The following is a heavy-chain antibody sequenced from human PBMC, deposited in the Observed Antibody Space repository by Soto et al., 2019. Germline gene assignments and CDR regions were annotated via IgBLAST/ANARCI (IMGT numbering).Heavy chain of an antibody. V-gene: IGHV4-34*01. J-gene: IGHJ4*02. CDR3: ASTAGILLWFGEARYYFDY. CDR1: GGSFSGYY. Sequence: QVHLQQWGAGLLKPSETLSLTCAVYGGSFSGYYWSWIRQPPGKGLEWIGEINHSGSTNYNPSLKSRVTISVDTAKNQFSLELSSVTAADTAVYYCASTAGILLWFGEARYYFDYWGQGTLVTV. D-gene: IGHD3-10*01. CDR2: INHSGST.